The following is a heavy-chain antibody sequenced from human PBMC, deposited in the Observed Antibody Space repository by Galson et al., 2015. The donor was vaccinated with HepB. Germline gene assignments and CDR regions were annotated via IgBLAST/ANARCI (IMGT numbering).Heavy chain of an antibody. CDR2: ISAYNGNT. J-gene: IGHJ4*02. V-gene: IGHV1-18*01. CDR1: GYTFTSYG. CDR3: ARSYCSSTSCYPVDY. D-gene: IGHD2-2*01. Sequence: SVKVSCKASGYTFTSYGISWVRQAPGQGLEWMGWISAYNGNTNYAQKLQGRVTMTTDTSTSTAYMELRSLRSDDTAVYYCARSYCSSTSCYPVDYWGQGTLVTVSS.